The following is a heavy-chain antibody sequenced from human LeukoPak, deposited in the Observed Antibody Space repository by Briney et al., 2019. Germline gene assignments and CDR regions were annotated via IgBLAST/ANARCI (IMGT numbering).Heavy chain of an antibody. D-gene: IGHD3-22*01. V-gene: IGHV4-34*01. CDR2: INHSGST. Sequence: SETLSLTCTVSGGSISSYHWSWIRQPPGKGLEWIGEINHSGSTNYNPSLKSRVTISVDTSKNQFSLKLSSVTAADTAVYYCARGGFTMIGDNWFDPWGQGTLVTVSS. J-gene: IGHJ5*02. CDR1: GGSISSYH. CDR3: ARGGFTMIGDNWFDP.